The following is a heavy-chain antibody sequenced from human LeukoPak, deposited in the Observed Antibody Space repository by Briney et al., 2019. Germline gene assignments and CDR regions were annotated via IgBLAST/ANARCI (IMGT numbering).Heavy chain of an antibody. V-gene: IGHV1-2*02. CDR1: GYTFTGYY. Sequence: GASVKVSCKASGYTFTGYYMHWVRQAPGQGLEWMGWINPNSGDTNYAQKFQGRVTMTRDTSISTVYMELRRLRYDDTAAYYCARGPLEYCSGGTCYSGRNWFDPWGRGTLVTVSS. J-gene: IGHJ5*02. D-gene: IGHD2-15*01. CDR2: INPNSGDT. CDR3: ARGPLEYCSGGTCYSGRNWFDP.